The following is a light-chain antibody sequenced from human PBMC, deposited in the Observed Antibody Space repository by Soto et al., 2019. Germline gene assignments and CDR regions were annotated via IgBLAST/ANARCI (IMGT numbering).Light chain of an antibody. J-gene: IGKJ5*01. CDR3: QQSYSTPIT. CDR2: WAS. CDR1: QSVLFSSNNKNY. Sequence: DIVMTQSPDSLAVSLGERATINCKSSQSVLFSSNNKNYLAWYQQIPGQPPKLLIYWASTRESGVPNRFSGSGSGTDFTLTISSLQAEDVAVYYCQQSYSTPITFGQGTRLEIK. V-gene: IGKV4-1*01.